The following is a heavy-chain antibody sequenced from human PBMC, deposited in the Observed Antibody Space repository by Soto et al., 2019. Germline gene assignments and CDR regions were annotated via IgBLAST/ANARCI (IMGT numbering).Heavy chain of an antibody. J-gene: IGHJ4*02. CDR1: GGSISSSSYY. V-gene: IGHV4-39*01. CDR3: ARRGYYDSSGYYRRDY. CDR2: IYYSGST. D-gene: IGHD3-22*01. Sequence: SETLSLTCTVSGGSISSSSYYWGWIRQPPGKGLEWIGSIYYSGSTYYNPSLKSRVTISVDTSKNQFSLKLSSVTAADTAVYYCARRGYYDSSGYYRRDYWGQGTLVTVSS.